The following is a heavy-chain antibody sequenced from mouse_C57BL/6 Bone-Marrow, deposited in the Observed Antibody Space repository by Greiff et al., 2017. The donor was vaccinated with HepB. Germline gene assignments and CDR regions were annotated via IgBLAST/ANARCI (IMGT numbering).Heavy chain of an antibody. Sequence: EVKLVESGGGLVQPGGSLKLSCAASGFTFSDYGMAWVRQAPRKGPEWVAFISNLAYSIYYADTVTGRFPISRENAKNTLYLEMSSLRSEDTAMYYCARFITTVPWYFDVWGTGTTVTVSS. CDR3: ARFITTVPWYFDV. CDR1: GFTFSDYG. CDR2: ISNLAYSI. V-gene: IGHV5-15*04. J-gene: IGHJ1*03. D-gene: IGHD1-1*01.